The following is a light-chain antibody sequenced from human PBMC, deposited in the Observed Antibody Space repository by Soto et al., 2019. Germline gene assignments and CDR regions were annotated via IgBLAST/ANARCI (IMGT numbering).Light chain of an antibody. CDR3: AAWDDSLSGSWV. Sequence: QSVLTQPPSASGTPGQRVTISCSGSRSNIGSNYVYWYQQLPGTAPKLLIYSNNQRPSGVPDRFSGSKSGTSASLAISGLRSEDEADYYCAAWDDSLSGSWVFGGGTKVTVL. J-gene: IGLJ3*02. CDR1: RSNIGSNY. V-gene: IGLV1-47*02. CDR2: SNN.